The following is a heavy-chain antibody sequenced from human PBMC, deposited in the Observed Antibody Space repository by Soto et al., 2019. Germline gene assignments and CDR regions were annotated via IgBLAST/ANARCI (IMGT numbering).Heavy chain of an antibody. V-gene: IGHV1-18*01. Sequence: ASVKVSCKASGYTFTSYGISWVRQAPGQGLEWMGWISAYNGNTNYAQKLQGRVTMTTDTSTSTAYMELRSLRSDETAGYYCARGAPIGYCSGGSCYRNNWFDPWGQGTLVTVSS. J-gene: IGHJ5*02. CDR2: ISAYNGNT. D-gene: IGHD2-15*01. CDR3: ARGAPIGYCSGGSCYRNNWFDP. CDR1: GYTFTSYG.